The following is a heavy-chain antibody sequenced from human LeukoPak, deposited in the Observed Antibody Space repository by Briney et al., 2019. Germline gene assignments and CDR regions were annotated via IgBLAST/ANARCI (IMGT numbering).Heavy chain of an antibody. J-gene: IGHJ5*02. CDR3: ARLGIAVAGTGWFDP. Sequence: GESLKISCKGSGYSFTSYWIGWVRQMPGKGLEWMGIICPGDSDTRYSPSFQGQVTISADKSISTAYLQWSSLKASDTAMYYCARLGIAVAGTGWFDPWGQGTLVTVSS. D-gene: IGHD6-19*01. V-gene: IGHV5-51*01. CDR1: GYSFTSYW. CDR2: ICPGDSDT.